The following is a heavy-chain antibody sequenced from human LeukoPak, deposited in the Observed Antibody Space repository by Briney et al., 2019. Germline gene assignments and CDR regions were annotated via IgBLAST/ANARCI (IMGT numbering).Heavy chain of an antibody. V-gene: IGHV1-3*01. Sequence: VASVKVSCKASGCTFTSYAMHWVRQAPGQRLEWMGWINAGNGNTKYSQKFQGRVTITRDTSASTAYMELSSLRSEDTAVYYCARDPRFDYAEGMDVWGQGTTVTVSS. D-gene: IGHD4-17*01. J-gene: IGHJ6*02. CDR2: INAGNGNT. CDR3: ARDPRFDYAEGMDV. CDR1: GCTFTSYA.